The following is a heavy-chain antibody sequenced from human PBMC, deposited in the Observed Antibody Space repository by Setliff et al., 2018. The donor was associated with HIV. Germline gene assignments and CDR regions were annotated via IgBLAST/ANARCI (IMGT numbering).Heavy chain of an antibody. CDR3: ARVMIGYSGYDAFDY. CDR2: INSDGTST. Sequence: GSLRLSCAASGFTFSPYWMHWVRQAPGKGLVWVSRINSDGTSTTYADSVKGRFTISRDNDKNSVHLQMTSLRAEDTAVYYCARVMIGYSGYDAFDYWGQGTLVTVSS. CDR1: GFTFSPYW. V-gene: IGHV3-74*03. J-gene: IGHJ4*02. D-gene: IGHD5-12*01.